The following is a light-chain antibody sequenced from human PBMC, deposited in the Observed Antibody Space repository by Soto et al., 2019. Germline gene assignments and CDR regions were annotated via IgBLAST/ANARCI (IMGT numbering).Light chain of an antibody. CDR2: GAS. CDR3: QQSNNWPPLT. CDR1: QSVSSS. Sequence: EIVMTQSPATLSVSPGERATLSCRASQSVSSSLAWYQQKPGQAPRLLIHGASTRATGIPARFSGSGSGTGFTLTISSLQSEDFAVYYCQQSNNWPPLTFGGGTKVEIK. V-gene: IGKV3-15*01. J-gene: IGKJ4*01.